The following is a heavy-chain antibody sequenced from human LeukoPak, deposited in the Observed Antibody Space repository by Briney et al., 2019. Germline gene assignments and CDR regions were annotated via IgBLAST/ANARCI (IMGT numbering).Heavy chain of an antibody. CDR1: GFTFSSYS. J-gene: IGHJ6*02. CDR2: ISSSSSYI. Sequence: GGSLRLSCAASGFTFSSYSMNWVRQAPGKGLEWVSSISSSSSYIYYADSVKGRFTISRDSAKNSLYLQMNSLRAEDTAVYYCARDQGYSGYDWTMGYYYYGMDVWGQGTTVTVSS. D-gene: IGHD5-12*01. CDR3: ARDQGYSGYDWTMGYYYYGMDV. V-gene: IGHV3-21*01.